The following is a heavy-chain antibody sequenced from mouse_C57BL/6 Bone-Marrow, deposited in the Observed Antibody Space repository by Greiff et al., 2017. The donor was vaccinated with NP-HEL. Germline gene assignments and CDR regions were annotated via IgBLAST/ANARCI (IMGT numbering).Heavy chain of an antibody. D-gene: IGHD4-1*01. CDR3: ARLGHWYFDV. CDR1: GYSITSGYD. Sequence: EVQLQESGPGMVKPSQSLSLTCTVTGYSITSGYDWHWIRHFPGNKLEWMGYISYSGSTNYNPSLKSRISITHDTSKNHFFLKLNSVTTEDTATYYCARLGHWYFDVWGTGTTVTVSS. V-gene: IGHV3-1*01. J-gene: IGHJ1*03. CDR2: ISYSGST.